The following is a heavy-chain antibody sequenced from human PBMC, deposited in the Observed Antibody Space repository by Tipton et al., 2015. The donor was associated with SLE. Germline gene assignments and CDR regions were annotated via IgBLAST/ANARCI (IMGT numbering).Heavy chain of an antibody. CDR1: EFTFSNYW. Sequence: SLRLSCTASEFTFSNYWMHWVRQAPGKGLEWVSRISSDGTSTSYADSVKGRFTISRDNAKNTLYVQMNSLRAEDTAVYYCLGAGAVCGQGTTVTVSS. CDR3: LGAGAV. V-gene: IGHV3-74*01. D-gene: IGHD1-26*01. J-gene: IGHJ6*02. CDR2: ISSDGTST.